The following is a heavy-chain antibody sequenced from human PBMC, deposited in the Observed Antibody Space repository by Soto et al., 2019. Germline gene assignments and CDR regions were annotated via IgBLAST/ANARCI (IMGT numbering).Heavy chain of an antibody. V-gene: IGHV3-30-3*01. J-gene: IGHJ5*02. CDR1: GFTFSSYA. Sequence: QVQLVESGGGVVQPGRSLRLSCAASGFTFSSYAMHWVRQAPGKGLEWVAVISYDGSNKYYADSVKGRFTISRDNSKNTLYLQMNSLRAEDTAVYYCLPEKGTWGQGTLVTVSS. CDR3: LPEKGT. CDR2: ISYDGSNK.